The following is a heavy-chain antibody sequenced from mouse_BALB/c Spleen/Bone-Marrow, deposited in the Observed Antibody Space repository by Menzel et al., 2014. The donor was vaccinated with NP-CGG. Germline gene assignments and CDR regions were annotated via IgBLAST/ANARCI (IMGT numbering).Heavy chain of an antibody. CDR2: INSSGVNS. CDR3: ARRGEWDGRAAMDY. J-gene: IGHJ4*01. D-gene: IGHD4-1*01. V-gene: IGHV5-6*02. CDR1: GFTFSSYG. Sequence: EVNLVESGGDLVKPGGSLKLSCAASGFTFSSYGMSWVSQTPEQSLEWVATINSSGVNSYYIDSVKGRFTISRDNAKNTLYLQMRSLKSEDTAMYHCARRGEWDGRAAMDYWGQGTSVTVSS.